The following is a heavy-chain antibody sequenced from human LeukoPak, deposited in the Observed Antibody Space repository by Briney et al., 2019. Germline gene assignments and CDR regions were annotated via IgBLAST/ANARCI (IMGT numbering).Heavy chain of an antibody. V-gene: IGHV4-59*01. CDR2: IYYSGST. CDR3: ARGHVVSSSWYDSAEYFQH. D-gene: IGHD6-13*01. Sequence: SETLSLTCTVSGGSISSYYWSWIRQPPGKGLEWIGYIYYSGSTNYNPSLKSRVTISVDTSKNQFSLKLSSVTAADTAVYYCARGHVVSSSWYDSAEYFQHWGQGTLVTVSS. J-gene: IGHJ1*01. CDR1: GGSISSYY.